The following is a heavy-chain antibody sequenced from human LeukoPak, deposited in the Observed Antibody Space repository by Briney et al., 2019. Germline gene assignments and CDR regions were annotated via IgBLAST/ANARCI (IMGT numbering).Heavy chain of an antibody. CDR3: AREVYSSGSYDY. CDR2: ISSNGHRT. CDR1: GFTFSSYA. D-gene: IGHD3-22*01. Sequence: GGSLRLSCAASGFTFSSYAMRWVRQAPGKGLEWVSSISSNGHRTYYADSVKGRFTISRDNAKNSLYLQMNSLRAEDTAVYYCAREVYSSGSYDYWGQGTLVTVSS. J-gene: IGHJ4*02. V-gene: IGHV3-23*01.